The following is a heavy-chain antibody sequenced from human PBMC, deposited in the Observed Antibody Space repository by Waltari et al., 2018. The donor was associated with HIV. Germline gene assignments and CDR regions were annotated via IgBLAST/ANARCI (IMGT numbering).Heavy chain of an antibody. J-gene: IGHJ5*01. CDR3: VRHPYSDYSLVWVDS. D-gene: IGHD4-17*01. CDR1: GFTFSSHA. V-gene: IGHV3-23*01. CDR2: ISGIGYSM. Sequence: EVQLLESGGGLVQTGGSMSLSCAASGFTFSSHAMRWVRQAPGKELEWVSMISGIGYSMNYADSAKGHFTNSRDNSKNVLYLQMNSLRVEDTAIYYCVRHPYSDYSLVWVDSWGQGTLVSVSS.